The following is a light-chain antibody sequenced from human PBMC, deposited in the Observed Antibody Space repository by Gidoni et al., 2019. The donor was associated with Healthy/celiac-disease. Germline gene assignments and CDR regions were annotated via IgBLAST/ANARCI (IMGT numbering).Light chain of an antibody. V-gene: IGLV3-1*01. Sequence: SYELTQPPSVSVSPGQTASITCSGDKLGDKYACWYQQKPGQSPVLVIYQDSKRPSGIPERFSGSNSGNTATLTISGTQAMDEADYYCQAWDSSTFYVFGTGTKVXVX. CDR1: KLGDKY. CDR3: QAWDSSTFYV. CDR2: QDS. J-gene: IGLJ1*01.